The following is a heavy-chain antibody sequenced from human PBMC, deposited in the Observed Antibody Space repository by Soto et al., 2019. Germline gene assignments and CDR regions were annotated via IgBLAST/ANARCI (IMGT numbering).Heavy chain of an antibody. CDR3: ARFQYSSSWYGPGPSHFDL. D-gene: IGHD6-13*01. CDR1: GGTFSSYA. J-gene: IGHJ2*01. Sequence: SVKVSCKASGGTFSSYAISWVRQAPGQGLQWMGGIIPIFGTANYAQKFQGRVTITADASTSTAYMELSSLRSEDTAVYYWARFQYSSSWYGPGPSHFDLWGRGTLVTVSS. CDR2: IIPIFGTA. V-gene: IGHV1-69*13.